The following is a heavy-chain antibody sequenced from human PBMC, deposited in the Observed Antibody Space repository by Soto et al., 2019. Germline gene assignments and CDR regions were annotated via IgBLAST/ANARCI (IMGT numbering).Heavy chain of an antibody. V-gene: IGHV3-23*01. CDR3: ARTDYSKPYYFDY. Sequence: GGSLRLSCAASGFIFTSYAMSWLRQGPGKGLEWVSGISGSAGSTYYADSVKGRFSISRDNSKNTLYLEMNSLRAEDTAVYYCARTDYSKPYYFDYLGQGTLVTVSS. D-gene: IGHD4-4*01. CDR2: ISGSAGST. J-gene: IGHJ4*02. CDR1: GFIFTSYA.